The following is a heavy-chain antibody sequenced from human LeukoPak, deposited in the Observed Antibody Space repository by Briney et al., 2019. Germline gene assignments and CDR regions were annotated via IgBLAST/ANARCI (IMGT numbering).Heavy chain of an antibody. Sequence: GSLRLSCAASGFTFSSYWMSWVRQAPGKGLEWVANIKQDGSEKYYVDSVKGRFTISRDNAKNTLYLQMNSLRAEDTAVYYCARAPFIAVAGNLDYWGQGTLVTVSS. CDR2: IKQDGSEK. J-gene: IGHJ4*02. D-gene: IGHD6-19*01. CDR3: ARAPFIAVAGNLDY. V-gene: IGHV3-7*01. CDR1: GFTFSSYW.